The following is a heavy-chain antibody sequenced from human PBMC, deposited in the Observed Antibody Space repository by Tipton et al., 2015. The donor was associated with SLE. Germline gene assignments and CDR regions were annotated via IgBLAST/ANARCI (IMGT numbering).Heavy chain of an antibody. D-gene: IGHD7-27*01. CDR2: ITSSGNYI. V-gene: IGHV3-21*01. Sequence: SLRLSCAASGFTFSSYSMTWVRQAPGKGLEWVSSITSSGNYIYYADSVKGRFTVSRDNAQNSLYLQMNSLRVEDTAVYYCVRGDWGSGYWAQGTLVTVSS. CDR3: VRGDWGSGY. CDR1: GFTFSSYS. J-gene: IGHJ4*02.